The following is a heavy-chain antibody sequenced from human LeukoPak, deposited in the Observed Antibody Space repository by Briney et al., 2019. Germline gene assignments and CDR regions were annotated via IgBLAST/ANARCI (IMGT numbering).Heavy chain of an antibody. D-gene: IGHD6-19*01. Sequence: PSESLSLTCTVSGGFISRNYWNWIRQPPGKGLEWIGYIYDSGSAKYNPSLKSRVTMSVDTSKKQFSLKLSSVTAADTAVYYCARRGSGWFYLDYWGQGTLVTVSS. CDR1: GGFISRNY. J-gene: IGHJ4*02. CDR3: ARRGSGWFYLDY. V-gene: IGHV4-59*08. CDR2: IYDSGSA.